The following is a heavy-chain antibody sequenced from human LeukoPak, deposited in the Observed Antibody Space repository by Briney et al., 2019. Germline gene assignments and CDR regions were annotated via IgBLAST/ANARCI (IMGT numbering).Heavy chain of an antibody. CDR2: ITGSGGRT. D-gene: IGHD1-14*01. CDR1: GFTFIDHA. Sequence: PGGSLRLSCAASGFTFIDHAMSWVRQAPGKGLEWVSSITGSGGRTYYVDSVKGRFTISRDNSKNTLYLEMNSLRADETAVYFCASRPRADIGPLDYWGQGTLVTVSS. V-gene: IGHV3-23*01. CDR3: ASRPRADIGPLDY. J-gene: IGHJ4*02.